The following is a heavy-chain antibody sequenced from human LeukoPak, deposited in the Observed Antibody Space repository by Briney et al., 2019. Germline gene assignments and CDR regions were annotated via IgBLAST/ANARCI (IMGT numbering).Heavy chain of an antibody. J-gene: IGHJ4*02. V-gene: IGHV3-7*01. Sequence: GGSLRLSCAASGFTFTSHWMSWIRQVPGKGLEWVANIKTDGSDKYYVDSVKGRFTISRDNAQSSLYLQMNNLRGEDTAVYYCVRDGGYSVDYCGQGTLVTVSA. CDR3: VRDGGYSVDY. CDR2: IKTDGSDK. CDR1: GFTFTSHW. D-gene: IGHD5-18*01.